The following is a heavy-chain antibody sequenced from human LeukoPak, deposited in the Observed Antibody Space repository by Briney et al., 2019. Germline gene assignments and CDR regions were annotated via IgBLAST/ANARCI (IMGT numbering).Heavy chain of an antibody. Sequence: TGGSLRLSCAAFGFTFSSYWMHWVRQAPGKGLVWVSRIKSDGSSTSYADSVKGRFTISRDNAKNTLFLQMNSLRAEDTAVYYCARDPENYFYYYGMDVWGQGTTVTVSS. CDR3: ARDPENYFYYYGMDV. CDR2: IKSDGSST. V-gene: IGHV3-74*01. J-gene: IGHJ6*02. CDR1: GFTFSSYW.